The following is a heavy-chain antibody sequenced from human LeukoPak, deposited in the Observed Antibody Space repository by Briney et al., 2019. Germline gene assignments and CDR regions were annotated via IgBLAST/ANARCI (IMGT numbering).Heavy chain of an antibody. J-gene: IGHJ4*02. V-gene: IGHV3-23*01. CDR3: AKGKLNVVGALFDY. D-gene: IGHD1-26*01. Sequence: GGSLRLSCAASGFTFSNYAINWVRQAPGKGLEWVSAISGSGGSTYYADSVKGRFTISRDNSKNTLHLQMNSLRAEDTAVYYCAKGKLNVVGALFDYWGQGTLVTVSS. CDR2: ISGSGGST. CDR1: GFTFSNYA.